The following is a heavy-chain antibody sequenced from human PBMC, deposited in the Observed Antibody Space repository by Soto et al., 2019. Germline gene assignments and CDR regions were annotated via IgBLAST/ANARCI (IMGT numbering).Heavy chain of an antibody. J-gene: IGHJ4*01. Sequence: QVQLVQSGGGVKKPGASVHVACKAPGYRVIDFFIHFVRQAPGQGLEWMGWINPYTGETMYAQKYQGRVIMTSAADISTAYMELNSLTSDDTAVYYCTRPLRATAGTTFYYWGQGSLVTVSS. CDR2: INPYTGET. V-gene: IGHV1-2*02. D-gene: IGHD1-1*01. CDR1: GYRVIDFF. CDR3: TRPLRATAGTTFYY.